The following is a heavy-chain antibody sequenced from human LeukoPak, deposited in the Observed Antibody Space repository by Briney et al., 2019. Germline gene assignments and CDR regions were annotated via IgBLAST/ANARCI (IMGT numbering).Heavy chain of an antibody. V-gene: IGHV1-2*02. Sequence: ASVKVSCKASGYTFTDYYMHWVRQAPGQGLEWMGWINPKSGGRSYAQRFQGRVTMTRDTSISTAYMELSRLRSDDTAVYYCAREGNGGNSAADYWGQGTLVTVSS. CDR2: INPKSGGR. D-gene: IGHD4-23*01. J-gene: IGHJ4*02. CDR3: AREGNGGNSAADY. CDR1: GYTFTDYY.